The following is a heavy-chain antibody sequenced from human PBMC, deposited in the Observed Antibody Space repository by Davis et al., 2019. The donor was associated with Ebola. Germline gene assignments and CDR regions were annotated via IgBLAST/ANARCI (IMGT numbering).Heavy chain of an antibody. CDR3: AKGYDFWSGGCMDV. Sequence: GESLKISCVASGFNFSNFWMSWVRQAPGKGLEWVSAISGSGGSTYYADSVKGRFTISRDNSKNTLYLQMNSLRAEDTAVYYCAKGYDFWSGGCMDVWGQGTTVTVSS. CDR2: ISGSGGST. CDR1: GFNFSNFW. V-gene: IGHV3-23*01. D-gene: IGHD3-3*01. J-gene: IGHJ6*02.